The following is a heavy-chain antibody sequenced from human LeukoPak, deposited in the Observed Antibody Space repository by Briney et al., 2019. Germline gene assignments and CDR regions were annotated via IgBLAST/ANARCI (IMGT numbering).Heavy chain of an antibody. J-gene: IGHJ5*02. Sequence: PSETLSLTCTVSGGSISSYYWRATRDSAGEGLEWIGRIYTSGSTNYNPSLKSRVTMSVDTSKNQFSLKLSSVTAADTAVYYCARVIVGTHWGSGFDPWGQGTLVTVSS. V-gene: IGHV4-4*07. CDR2: IYTSGST. D-gene: IGHD1-26*01. CDR3: ARVIVGTHWGSGFDP. CDR1: GGSISSYY.